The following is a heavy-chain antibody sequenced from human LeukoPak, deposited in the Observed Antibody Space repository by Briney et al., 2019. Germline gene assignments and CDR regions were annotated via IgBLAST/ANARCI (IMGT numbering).Heavy chain of an antibody. Sequence: GSLRLSCAASGFTFSTYWMGWVRQAPGKGLEWVAKIKPDGSEKDHVDSVKGRFTISRDNAKNSLYLQLNSLRAEDTAVYYWAQSRFSCHNWGHGTLVTVSS. J-gene: IGHJ4*01. CDR3: AQSRFSCHN. D-gene: IGHD3-10*01. CDR1: GFTFSTYW. V-gene: IGHV3-7*01. CDR2: IKPDGSEK.